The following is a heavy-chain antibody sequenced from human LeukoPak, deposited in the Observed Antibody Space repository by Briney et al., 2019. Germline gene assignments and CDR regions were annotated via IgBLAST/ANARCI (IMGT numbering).Heavy chain of an antibody. V-gene: IGHV3-23*01. CDR1: GFTFSSHA. J-gene: IGHJ4*02. CDR3: AKDRDWNYWTDY. Sequence: PGGSLRLSCAASGFTFSSHAMSWVRQAPGKGLEWVSAISGSGGTTYYADSVKGRFTISRDNSKNTLYLQMSSLRAEDTAVYYCAKDRDWNYWTDYWGQGTLVTVSS. D-gene: IGHD1-7*01. CDR2: ISGSGGTT.